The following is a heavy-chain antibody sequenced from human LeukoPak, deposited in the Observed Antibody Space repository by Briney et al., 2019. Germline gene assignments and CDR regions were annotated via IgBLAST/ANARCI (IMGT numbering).Heavy chain of an antibody. Sequence: WGSLRLSCAASGFTVSSNYMSWVRQAPGKGLEWVSVIYSGGSTYYADSVKGRFTISRDNSKNTLYLQMNSLRAEDTAVYYRARDPSGSYSGEYYYYYGMDVWGQGTTVTVSS. V-gene: IGHV3-53*01. CDR1: GFTVSSNY. D-gene: IGHD1-26*01. CDR3: ARDPSGSYSGEYYYYYGMDV. J-gene: IGHJ6*02. CDR2: IYSGGST.